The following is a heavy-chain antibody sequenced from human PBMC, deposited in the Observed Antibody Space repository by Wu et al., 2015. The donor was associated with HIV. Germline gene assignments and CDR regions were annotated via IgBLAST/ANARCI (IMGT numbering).Heavy chain of an antibody. J-gene: IGHJ4*02. D-gene: IGHD1-1*01. CDR2: SASGNKI. CDR3: ARGIYTTGTGYFDF. CDR1: GYNFNGFG. Sequence: QVQLVQSGIEVKKSGASMKLSCKASGYNFNGFGIVWVRQAPGQGLECWDGSASGNKIKLYGQKFRDRLTLSADTITGTAFLELKNLRPNDSAIYFCARGIYTTGTGYFDFWGQGTPVTV. V-gene: IGHV1-18*01.